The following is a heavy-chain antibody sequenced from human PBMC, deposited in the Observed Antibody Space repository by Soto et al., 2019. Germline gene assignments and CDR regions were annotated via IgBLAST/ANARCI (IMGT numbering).Heavy chain of an antibody. J-gene: IGHJ5*02. Sequence: SETLSLTCTVSGGSISSGTSYWSWIRQRPGKGLEWIGYIFYSGSFYYTPSLRGRVMILADTSKNQFTLRLSSVTAADTAVFYCASAVDIVVVPAALEAWFDPWGQGTLVTVSS. D-gene: IGHD2-2*01. CDR1: GGSISSGTSY. V-gene: IGHV4-30-4*08. CDR3: ASAVDIVVVPAALEAWFDP. CDR2: IFYSGSF.